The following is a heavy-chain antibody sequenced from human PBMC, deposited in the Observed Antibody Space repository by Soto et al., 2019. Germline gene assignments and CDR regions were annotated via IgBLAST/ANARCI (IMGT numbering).Heavy chain of an antibody. CDR2: ISAYNGNT. V-gene: IGHV1-18*01. J-gene: IGHJ5*02. CDR3: AHSDDSSGNIADWFDP. D-gene: IGHD3-22*01. CDR1: GYTFTSYG. Sequence: ASVKVSCKASGYTFTSYGISWVRQAPGQGLEWMGWISAYNGNTNYAQKLQGRVTMTTDTSKNQVVLTMTNMDPVDTATYYCAHSDDSSGNIADWFDPWGQGTLVTVSS.